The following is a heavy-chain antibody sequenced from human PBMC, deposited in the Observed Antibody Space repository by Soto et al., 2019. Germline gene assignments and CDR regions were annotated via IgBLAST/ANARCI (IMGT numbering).Heavy chain of an antibody. J-gene: IGHJ6*03. Sequence: PGESLKICCKGSGYSFTSYWIGWVRQMPGKGLEWMGIIYPGDSDTRYSPSFQGQVTISADKSISTAYLQWSSLKASDTALYYCARHGVERYFASYRDYTDVWGNGTTITVSS. V-gene: IGHV5-51*01. CDR1: GYSFTSYW. CDR2: IYPGDSDT. CDR3: ARHGVERYFASYRDYTDV. D-gene: IGHD3-9*01.